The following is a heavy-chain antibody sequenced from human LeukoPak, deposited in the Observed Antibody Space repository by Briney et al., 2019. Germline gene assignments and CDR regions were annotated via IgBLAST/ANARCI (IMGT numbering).Heavy chain of an antibody. J-gene: IGHJ4*02. CDR3: ARQLYYYASSGYYPDFDY. V-gene: IGHV1-69*13. CDR1: GGTFSSYA. D-gene: IGHD3-22*01. Sequence: VASVKVSCKASGGTFSSYAISWVRQAPGQGLEWMGGIIPIFGTANYAQKFQGRVTITADESTSTAYMELSSLRSEDTAVYYCARQLYYYASSGYYPDFDYWGQGTLVTVS. CDR2: IIPIFGTA.